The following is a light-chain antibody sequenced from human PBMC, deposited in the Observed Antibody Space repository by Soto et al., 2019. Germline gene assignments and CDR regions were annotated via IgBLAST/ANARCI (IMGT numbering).Light chain of an antibody. J-gene: IGKJ5*01. CDR1: QSVRTY. CDR3: RQRNTWPPIT. V-gene: IGKV3-11*01. Sequence: EIVLTQSPVTLSLSPGERATLSCRASQSVRTYLAWYQVKPGQAPRLLIYDASRRPSGVPARFSGSGSGTDFTLTISSLEPEDFALYYYRQRNTWPPITFGQGTRLEIK. CDR2: DAS.